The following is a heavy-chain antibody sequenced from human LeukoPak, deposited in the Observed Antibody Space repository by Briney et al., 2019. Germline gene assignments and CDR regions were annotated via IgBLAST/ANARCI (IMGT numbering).Heavy chain of an antibody. Sequence: WASVKVSCKASGYTFTRYGISWVRQAPGQGLEWMGWISGYNGNTKYAEILQGRVTMTTDTSTSTAYMELRSLRSDDTAVYYCARKRFVVAAAIRGDDASDIWGQGTMVIVSS. J-gene: IGHJ3*02. D-gene: IGHD2-15*01. CDR3: ARKRFVVAAAIRGDDASDI. V-gene: IGHV1-18*01. CDR1: GYTFTRYG. CDR2: ISGYNGNT.